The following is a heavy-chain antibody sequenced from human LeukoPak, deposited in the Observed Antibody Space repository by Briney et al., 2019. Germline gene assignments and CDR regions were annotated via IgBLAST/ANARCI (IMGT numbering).Heavy chain of an antibody. D-gene: IGHD3-16*01. CDR1: GYTFTSYA. V-gene: IGHV1-3*02. Sequence: ATVKVSCKASGYTFTSYAMHWVRQAPGQRLEWMGWSNAGNGNTKYSQEFQGRVTMTRDTSTSTVYMELSSLRSEDTAVYYCARRSPDYVGYYFDYWGQGTLVTVSS. CDR2: SNAGNGNT. CDR3: ARRSPDYVGYYFDY. J-gene: IGHJ4*02.